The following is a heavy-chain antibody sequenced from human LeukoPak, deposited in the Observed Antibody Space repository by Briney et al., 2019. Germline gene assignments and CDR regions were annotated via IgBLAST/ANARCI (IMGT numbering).Heavy chain of an antibody. CDR3: ASHGSGSYYFDY. D-gene: IGHD3-10*01. Sequence: APVKVSCKASGYTFTSYDISWVRQAPGQGLEWMGWITTYNGNTNFAQKFQGRVTMTTDTITSTAYMELRSLRSDDTAVYYCASHGSGSYYFDYWGQGTLVTVSS. J-gene: IGHJ4*02. V-gene: IGHV1-18*01. CDR2: ITTYNGNT. CDR1: GYTFTSYD.